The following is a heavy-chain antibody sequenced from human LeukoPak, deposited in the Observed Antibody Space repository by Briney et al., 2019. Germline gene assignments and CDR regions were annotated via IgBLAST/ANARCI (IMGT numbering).Heavy chain of an antibody. J-gene: IGHJ4*02. V-gene: IGHV4-59*08. Sequence: SETLSLTCTVSGGSISAYYWSWIRQPPGKGLEYIGYIYYTGSTNYNPSLKSRVTISVDTSKIQFSLKLSSVTAADTAVYYCARHRHASGSSNFDYWGQGTLVTVSS. CDR1: GGSISAYY. CDR2: IYYTGST. CDR3: ARHRHASGSSNFDY. D-gene: IGHD3-10*01.